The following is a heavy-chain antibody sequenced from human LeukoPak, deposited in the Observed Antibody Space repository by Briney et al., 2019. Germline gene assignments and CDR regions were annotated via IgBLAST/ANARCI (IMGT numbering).Heavy chain of an antibody. V-gene: IGHV3-30*04. CDR3: ARDISTGWSIKYFFDF. CDR2: ISYDGITE. D-gene: IGHD6-19*01. Sequence: PGGSRRLSCAASGFAFSSYAIYWVRQAPGKGLAWVAIISYDGITEDYLDSVKGRFSISRDNFKNTLFLQMNGLRDEDTAVYYCARDISTGWSIKYFFDFWGQGTLVTVSS. CDR1: GFAFSSYA. J-gene: IGHJ4*02.